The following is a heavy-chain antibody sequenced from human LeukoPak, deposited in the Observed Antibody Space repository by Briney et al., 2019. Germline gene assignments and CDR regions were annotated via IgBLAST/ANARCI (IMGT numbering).Heavy chain of an antibody. CDR3: AGRSSIAALGWFDP. V-gene: IGHV1-46*01. J-gene: IGHJ5*02. CDR1: GYTSSNYC. CDR2: INPSGGST. D-gene: IGHD6-6*01. Sequence: GASVKVSCKASGYTSSNYCIHWLRQAPGQGFEWMGIINPSGGSTSYAQKFQGRVTMTRDMSTSTVYMELSSLRSEDTAVYYCAGRSSIAALGWFDPWGQGTLVTVSS.